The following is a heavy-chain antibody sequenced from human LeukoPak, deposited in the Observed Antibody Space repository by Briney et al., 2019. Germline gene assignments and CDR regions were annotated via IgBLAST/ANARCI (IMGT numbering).Heavy chain of an antibody. CDR2: MNPDTGVT. Sequence: ASVKVSCKASGYTFSGYYIHWVRQAPGQGLEWMGWMNPDTGVTNYSQKFQGRVIMTRDTSISTAYMELRRLRSDDTAMYYCVATTYSDYVQFDYWGQGTLVTVSS. V-gene: IGHV1-2*02. J-gene: IGHJ4*02. CDR3: VATTYSDYVQFDY. D-gene: IGHD4-11*01. CDR1: GYTFSGYY.